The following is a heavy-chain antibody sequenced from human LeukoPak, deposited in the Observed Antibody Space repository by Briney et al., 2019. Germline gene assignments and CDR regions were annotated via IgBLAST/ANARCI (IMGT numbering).Heavy chain of an antibody. Sequence: SETLSLTCAVYGGSFSGYYWSWIRQPPGKGLEWIGEINHSGSANYNPSLKSRVTISVDMSKNQFSLKLSSVTAADTAVYYCARGPPAKPGTGYYYGMDVWGQGTTVTVSS. CDR3: ARGPPAKPGTGYYYGMDV. J-gene: IGHJ6*02. CDR2: INHSGSA. V-gene: IGHV4-34*01. CDR1: GGSFSGYY. D-gene: IGHD2-2*01.